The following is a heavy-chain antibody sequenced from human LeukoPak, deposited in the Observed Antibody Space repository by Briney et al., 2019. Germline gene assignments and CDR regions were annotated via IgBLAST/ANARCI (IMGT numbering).Heavy chain of an antibody. J-gene: IGHJ4*02. CDR3: ARSRYGSGSYYYF. D-gene: IGHD3-10*01. CDR2: ISPNSGDT. Sequence: ASVKVSCKASGYTFTDHYIHWIRQVPGQGLEWMGWISPNSGDTNSAEKFQGSVTMTRDTSISTAYLELRRLRSVDTAFYYCARSRYGSGSYYYFWGQGTLVTVSS. CDR1: GYTFTDHY. V-gene: IGHV1-2*02.